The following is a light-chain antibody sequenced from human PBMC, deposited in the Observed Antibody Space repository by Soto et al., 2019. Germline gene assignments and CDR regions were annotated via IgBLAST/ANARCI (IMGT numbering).Light chain of an antibody. CDR1: SSDVGSYNL. CDR2: EGS. V-gene: IGLV2-23*01. Sequence: QSALTQPASVSGSPGQSITISCTGTSSDVGSYNLVSWYQQHPDKAPKLMIYEGSKRPSGVSNRFSGSKSGNTASLTISGLQAEDEADYYCCSYAGSSTLRFGGGTKLTVL. CDR3: CSYAGSSTLR. J-gene: IGLJ2*01.